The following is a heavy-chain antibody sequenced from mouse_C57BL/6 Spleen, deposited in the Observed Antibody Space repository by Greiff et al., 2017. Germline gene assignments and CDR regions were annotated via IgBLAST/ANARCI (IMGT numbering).Heavy chain of an antibody. J-gene: IGHJ3*01. CDR2: IDPSDSYT. Sequence: VQLQQPGAELVMPGASVKLSCKASGYNFTSDWMHWVKQRPGQGLEWIGEIDPSDSYTDYTQKFKGKSTLTVDKSSSTAYMQLSSLTSEDSAGYCCASGGIGFACWGQGTLVTVSA. CDR1: GYNFTSDW. V-gene: IGHV1-69*01. CDR3: ASGGIGFAC.